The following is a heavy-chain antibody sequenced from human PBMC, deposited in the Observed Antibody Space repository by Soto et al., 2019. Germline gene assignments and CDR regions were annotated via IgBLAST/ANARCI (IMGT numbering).Heavy chain of an antibody. CDR2: IXXXDXYX. D-gene: IGHD3-10*01. CDR1: GYSFTSYW. V-gene: IGHV5-10-1*01. J-gene: IGHJ5*02. Sequence: PGESLKISCKGSGYSFTSYWIIWVRQMPGKGLEWXGXIXXXDXYXXXSXXLXGHVTISADKSISTAYLQWSSLKASDTAMYYCASQLYYPGNWFDPWGQGTLVTVSS. CDR3: ASQLYYPGNWFDP.